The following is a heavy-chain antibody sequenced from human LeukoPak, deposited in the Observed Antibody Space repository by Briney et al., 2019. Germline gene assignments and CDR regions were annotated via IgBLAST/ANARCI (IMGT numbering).Heavy chain of an antibody. CDR1: GYTLTSYY. Sequence: ASVKVSCKASGYTLTSYYMHWVRQAPGQGLEWMGIINPSGGSTSYAQKFQGRVTMTRDTSTSTVYMELSSLRSEDTAVYYCAREILGDPYYYYGMDVWGQGTTVTVSS. CDR2: INPSGGST. J-gene: IGHJ6*02. V-gene: IGHV1-46*01. D-gene: IGHD3-16*01. CDR3: AREILGDPYYYYGMDV.